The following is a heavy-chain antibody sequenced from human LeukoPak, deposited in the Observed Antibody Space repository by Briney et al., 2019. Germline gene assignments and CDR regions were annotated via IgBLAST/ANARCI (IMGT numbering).Heavy chain of an antibody. V-gene: IGHV4-59*02. D-gene: IGHD7-27*01. J-gene: IGHJ5*02. CDR3: TRGHWGLQS. CDR2: IHHSGNS. Sequence: SETLSLTCTVSGASVTDYYWSWIRQSPGKGLEWISYIHHSGNSDYNPSLRSRVTTSLDTSKNQFSLNLISMTAADTAVYYCTRGHWGLQSWSQGTLVTVSS. CDR1: GASVTDYY.